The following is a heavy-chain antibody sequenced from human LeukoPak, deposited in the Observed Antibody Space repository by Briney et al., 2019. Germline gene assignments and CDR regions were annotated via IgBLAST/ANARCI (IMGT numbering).Heavy chain of an antibody. D-gene: IGHD5-18*01. CDR3: ARPGGYSYGYHGEFDY. V-gene: IGHV1-18*04. CDR2: ISAYNGNT. Sequence: ASVKVSCKASGYTFTGYYIHWVRQAPGQGLEWMGWISAYNGNTNYAQKLQGRVTMTTDTSTSTAYMELRSLRSDDTAVYYCARPGGYSYGYHGEFDYWGQGTLATVSS. J-gene: IGHJ4*02. CDR1: GYTFTGYY.